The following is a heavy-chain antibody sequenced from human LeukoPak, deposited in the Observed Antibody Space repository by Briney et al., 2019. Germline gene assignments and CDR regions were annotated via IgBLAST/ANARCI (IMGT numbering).Heavy chain of an antibody. CDR3: ARVVGGWFGEFSFDY. Sequence: GASVKVSCKASGYTFTSYGISWVRQTPGQGLEWMGWISAYNGNTSYAQKLQGRVTMTTDTSTSTAYMELRSLRSDDTAVYYCARVVGGWFGEFSFDYWGQGTLVTVSS. CDR1: GYTFTSYG. J-gene: IGHJ4*02. CDR2: ISAYNGNT. V-gene: IGHV1-18*01. D-gene: IGHD3-10*01.